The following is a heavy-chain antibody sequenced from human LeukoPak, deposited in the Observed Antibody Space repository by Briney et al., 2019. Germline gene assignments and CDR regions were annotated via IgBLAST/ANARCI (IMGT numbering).Heavy chain of an antibody. CDR3: ARGIEWSSGSLPDY. CDR2: IYHSGST. J-gene: IGHJ4*02. CDR1: GYSISSGYY. V-gene: IGHV4-38-2*02. Sequence: SETLSLTCTVSGYSISSGYYWGWIRQPPGKGLEWIGSIYHSGSTYYNPSLKSRVTISVDTSKNQFSLKLSSVTAADTAVYYCARGIEWSSGSLPDYWGQGTLVTVSS. D-gene: IGHD6-19*01.